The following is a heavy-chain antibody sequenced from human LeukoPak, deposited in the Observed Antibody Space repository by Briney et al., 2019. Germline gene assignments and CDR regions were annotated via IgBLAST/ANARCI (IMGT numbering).Heavy chain of an antibody. D-gene: IGHD6-13*01. J-gene: IGHJ3*02. CDR3: GRIPAAGSLKGSFDI. CDR2: IYPGDSDT. V-gene: IGHV5-51*01. CDR1: GYSFTSYW. Sequence: GESLKISCKGSGYSFTSYWIGWVRQMPGKGLEWMGIIYPGDSDTTYSPSFQGQVTISADKSISTAYPQWSSLKASDSAMYYCGRIPAAGSLKGSFDIWGQGTMVTVSS.